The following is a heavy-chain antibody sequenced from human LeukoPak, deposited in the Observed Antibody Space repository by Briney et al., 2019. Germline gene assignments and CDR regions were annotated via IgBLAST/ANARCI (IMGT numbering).Heavy chain of an antibody. Sequence: TGGSLRLSCAASGFIFSSSAMSWVRQVPGKGLEWVSGISASGGSTYYADSVRGRFTISRDNSKNTLYVQMNSLRDEDTAVHYCAKDQRWESPHYLDSWGQGTLVTVSS. CDR3: AKDQRWESPHYLDS. CDR1: GFIFSSSA. D-gene: IGHD1-26*01. V-gene: IGHV3-23*01. J-gene: IGHJ4*02. CDR2: ISASGGST.